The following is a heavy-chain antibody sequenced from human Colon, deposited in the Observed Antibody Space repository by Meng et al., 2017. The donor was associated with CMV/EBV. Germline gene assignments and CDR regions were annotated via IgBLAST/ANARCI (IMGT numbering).Heavy chain of an antibody. CDR1: GGTFSSYA. Sequence: SVKVSCKASGGTFSSYAISWLRQTPGQGLEWMGGIIPIFGTANYAQKFQGRVTITTDESTSTAYMELSSLRSEDTAVYYCASPPPMVRGVIIDQPYYYYGMDVWGQGTTVTVSS. CDR2: IIPIFGTA. J-gene: IGHJ6*02. D-gene: IGHD3-10*01. V-gene: IGHV1-69*05. CDR3: ASPPPMVRGVIIDQPYYYYGMDV.